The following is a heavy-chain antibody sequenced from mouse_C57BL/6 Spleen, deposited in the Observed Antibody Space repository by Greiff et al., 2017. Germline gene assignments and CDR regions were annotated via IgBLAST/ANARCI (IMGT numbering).Heavy chain of an antibody. J-gene: IGHJ1*03. D-gene: IGHD2-5*01. CDR1: GFTFSSYT. V-gene: IGHV5-9*01. CDR2: ISGGGGNT. Sequence: EVQLVESGGGLVKPGGSVKLSCAASGFTFSSYTMSWVRQTPEKRLEWVGTISGGGGNTYYPDSVKGRCTISRDNAKNTLYLQMSSLRSADTALYYCARHRTYYSNYYWYFDVWGTGTTVTVSS. CDR3: ARHRTYYSNYYWYFDV.